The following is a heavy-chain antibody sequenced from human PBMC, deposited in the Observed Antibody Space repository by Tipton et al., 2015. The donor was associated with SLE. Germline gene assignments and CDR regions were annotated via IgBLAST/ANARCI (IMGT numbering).Heavy chain of an antibody. Sequence: SLRLSCAASGFTFSSYAMHWVRQAPGKGLEWVAVISYDGSNKYYADSVKGRFTISRDNSKNTLYLQMNSLRAEETAVYYCAKEAAGSGLLGYWGQGTLVTVSS. CDR2: ISYDGSNK. CDR1: GFTFSSYA. J-gene: IGHJ4*02. D-gene: IGHD6-19*01. V-gene: IGHV3-30-3*01. CDR3: AKEAAGSGLLGY.